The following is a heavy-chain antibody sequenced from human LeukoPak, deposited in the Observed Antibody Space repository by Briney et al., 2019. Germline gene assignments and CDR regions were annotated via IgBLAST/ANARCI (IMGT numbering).Heavy chain of an antibody. CDR2: IYYSGTT. D-gene: IGHD2-2*01. CDR1: GDSISSYY. J-gene: IGHJ4*02. Sequence: SETLSPTCTVSGDSISSYYWSWIRQPPGKGREWIGYIYYSGTTNYNPSLKSRVTISVDTSKNQFSLKLSSVTAADTALYYCARDQKGASCYDKWGQGTLVTVSS. V-gene: IGHV4-59*01. CDR3: ARDQKGASCYDK.